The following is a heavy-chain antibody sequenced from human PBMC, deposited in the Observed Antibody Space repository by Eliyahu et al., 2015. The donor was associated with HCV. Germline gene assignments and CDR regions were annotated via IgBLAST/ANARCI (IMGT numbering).Heavy chain of an antibody. V-gene: IGHV1-2*02. D-gene: IGHD1-14*01. CDR1: GYTFTAYY. Sequence: QMQLVQSGAEVKKPGASXKVSCKASGYTFTAYYIHWVRQAPGQGLEWMGWINPXXGDTKYVQKFQGRVAMTRDTSISTAXMELSGLRSXDTAVYYCATKGATYKAGSRFDPWGQGTLVTVSS. J-gene: IGHJ5*02. CDR3: ATKGATYKAGSRFDP. CDR2: INPXXGDT.